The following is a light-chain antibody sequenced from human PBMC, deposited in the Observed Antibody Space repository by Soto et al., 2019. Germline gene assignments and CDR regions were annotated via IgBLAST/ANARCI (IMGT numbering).Light chain of an antibody. CDR1: QSVSSSY. J-gene: IGKJ1*01. CDR2: GAS. CDR3: EQYGSSPGT. V-gene: IGKV3-20*01. Sequence: EIVLTQSPGTLSLSPGERATLSCRASQSVSSSYLAWYQQNPGQAPRLLIYGASSRATGIPDRFSGSGSGTDFTLTSSRLEPEDFAVYYCEQYGSSPGTVGQGTKVEI.